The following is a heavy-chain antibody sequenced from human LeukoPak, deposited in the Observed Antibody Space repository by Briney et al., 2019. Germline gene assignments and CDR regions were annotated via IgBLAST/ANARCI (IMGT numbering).Heavy chain of an antibody. CDR3: ARHRHCSSTSCKRYYYMDV. Sequence: SETLSLTCSVSGDSLDSVSYYWGWIRQAPGKGPEWIASIDYSGRTFYNPSLRSRVTISVDTSKNQFSLKLSSVTAADTAVYYCARHRHCSSTSCKRYYYMDVWGKGTTVTISS. D-gene: IGHD2-2*01. CDR2: IDYSGRT. V-gene: IGHV4-39*01. J-gene: IGHJ6*03. CDR1: GDSLDSVSYY.